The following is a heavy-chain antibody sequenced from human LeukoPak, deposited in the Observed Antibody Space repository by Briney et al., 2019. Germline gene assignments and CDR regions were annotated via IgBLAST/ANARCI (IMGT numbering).Heavy chain of an antibody. CDR1: GFTFSNAW. J-gene: IGHJ4*02. D-gene: IGHD2-2*03. CDR3: TTELGYCSSTSCPIKRGYFDY. CDR2: IKSKTDGGTT. Sequence: PGGSLRLSCAASGFTFSNAWMSWVRQAPGKGLEWVGRIKSKTDGGTTDYAAPVKGRFTISRDDSKNTLYLQMNSLKTEDTAVYYCTTELGYCSSTSCPIKRGYFDYWGQRTLVTVSS. V-gene: IGHV3-15*01.